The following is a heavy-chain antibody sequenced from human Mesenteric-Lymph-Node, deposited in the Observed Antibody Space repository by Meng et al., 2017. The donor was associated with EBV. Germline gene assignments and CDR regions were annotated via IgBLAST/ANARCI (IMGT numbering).Heavy chain of an antibody. J-gene: IGHJ4*02. Sequence: QVPLVRSGPGEKQPGASVKVRCTASVYPFTNYEINWVRQATEQGLEWMGWMNPNSGSTGYVHKFQGRVTMTRNTSISTAYMELSSLRSEDTAFYYCARGLYLVGGTYYFDYWGQGTLVTVSS. CDR1: VYPFTNYE. D-gene: IGHD1-26*01. CDR2: MNPNSGST. V-gene: IGHV1-8*01. CDR3: ARGLYLVGGTYYFDY.